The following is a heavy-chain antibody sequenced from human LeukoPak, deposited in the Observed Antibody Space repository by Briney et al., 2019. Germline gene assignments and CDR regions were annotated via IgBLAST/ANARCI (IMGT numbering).Heavy chain of an antibody. CDR3: AKAPSRLLAAGTDY. J-gene: IGHJ4*02. CDR2: IKSTGDIT. CDR1: GFTSSNYA. V-gene: IGHV3-64*02. Sequence: GGSLRLSCAASGFTSSNYAIHWVHQAPGKGLESVSAIKSTGDITYYADSVKGRFTISRDNSKNTVYLQMGSLRAEDMAVYYCAKAPSRLLAAGTDYWGQGTLVTVSS. D-gene: IGHD6-13*01.